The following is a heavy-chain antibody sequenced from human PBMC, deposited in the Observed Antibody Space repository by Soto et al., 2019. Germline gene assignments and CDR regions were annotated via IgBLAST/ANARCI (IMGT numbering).Heavy chain of an antibody. D-gene: IGHD3-16*01. Sequence: EVQLVESGGGLVQPGGSLRLSCAASGFTFSSYGMVWVRQAPGKGLAWVANIKPDGREKYYVDSVKGRCTISRDNARKSLYLQMNSLRAENTAVYYCVRDAHRGGDFDYWGQGTLFTVSS. J-gene: IGHJ4*02. CDR3: VRDAHRGGDFDY. CDR1: GFTFSSYG. CDR2: IKPDGREK. V-gene: IGHV3-7*04.